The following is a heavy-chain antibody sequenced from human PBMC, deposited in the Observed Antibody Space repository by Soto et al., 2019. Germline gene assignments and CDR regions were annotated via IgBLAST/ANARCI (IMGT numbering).Heavy chain of an antibody. D-gene: IGHD3-10*01. J-gene: IGHJ4*02. Sequence: QVQLVQSGAEVKKPGASVKVSCKASGYTFTNYYMHWVRQAPGQGLEWMGMINPSVGSTSYAQKSQGRVNMTRDTSTRTVYMELRSLRSEDTAVYYCARPFRGGTALALDYWGQGTLVTVSS. CDR1: GYTFTNYY. V-gene: IGHV1-46*01. CDR3: ARPFRGGTALALDY. CDR2: INPSVGST.